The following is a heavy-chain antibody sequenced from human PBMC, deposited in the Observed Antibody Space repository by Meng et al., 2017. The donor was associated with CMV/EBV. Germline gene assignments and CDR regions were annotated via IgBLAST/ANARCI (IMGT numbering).Heavy chain of an antibody. CDR1: GGSISSYY. J-gene: IGHJ4*02. D-gene: IGHD6-19*01. CDR3: ARGYSSGWSYYFDY. CDR2: ISSSSSYI. V-gene: IGHV3-21*01. Sequence: GGSLRLSCTVSGGSISSYYWSWIRQPPGKGLEWVSSISSSSSYIYYADSVKGRFTISRDNAKNSLYLQMNSLRAEDTAVYYCARGYSSGWSYYFDYWGQGTLVTVSS.